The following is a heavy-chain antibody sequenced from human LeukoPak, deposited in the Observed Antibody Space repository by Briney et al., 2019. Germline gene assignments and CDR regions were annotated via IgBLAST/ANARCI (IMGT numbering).Heavy chain of an antibody. Sequence: GASVKDSCKASGYTFTGYDINWVRQATGQGLEWMGWMNPNSGKTGYAQKFQGRDTMTSNTSISTAYMELSSLSSEDTAVYYCARDTGGGYYYDSSGFAYWGQGSQVTVSS. D-gene: IGHD3-22*01. CDR3: ARDTGGGYYYDSSGFAY. V-gene: IGHV1-8*01. CDR1: GYTFTGYD. J-gene: IGHJ4*02. CDR2: MNPNSGKT.